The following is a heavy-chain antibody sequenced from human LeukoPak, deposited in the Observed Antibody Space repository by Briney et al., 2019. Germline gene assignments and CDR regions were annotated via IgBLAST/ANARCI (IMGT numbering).Heavy chain of an antibody. Sequence: PGGSLRLSCAASGFTFSDNYMSWIRQAPGKGLEWVSYISSSSTYTNYADSVKGRFTISRDNAKKSLYLQMNSLRAEDTAVYYCARDEQLVLGYFQHWGQGTLVTVSS. CDR1: GFTFSDNY. V-gene: IGHV3-11*05. D-gene: IGHD6-13*01. CDR2: ISSSSTYT. CDR3: ARDEQLVLGYFQH. J-gene: IGHJ1*01.